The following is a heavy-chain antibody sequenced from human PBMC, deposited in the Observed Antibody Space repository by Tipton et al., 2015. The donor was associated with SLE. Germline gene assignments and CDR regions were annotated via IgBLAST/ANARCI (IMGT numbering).Heavy chain of an antibody. CDR2: ISNSGGST. Sequence: SLRLSCAASGFTFSHFGMHWVRQAPGKGLEYVSAISNSGGSTYYADSVRGRFTISRDNSKNTLYLEMGSLRAEDTAVYYCARVDDFPTTWRFDPWGQGTLVTVSS. J-gene: IGHJ5*02. V-gene: IGHV3-64*02. CDR3: ARVDDFPTTWRFDP. D-gene: IGHD3-3*01. CDR1: GFTFSHFG.